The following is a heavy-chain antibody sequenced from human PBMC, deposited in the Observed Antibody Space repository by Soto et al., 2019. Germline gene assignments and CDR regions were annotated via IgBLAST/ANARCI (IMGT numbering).Heavy chain of an antibody. Sequence: QVQLVESGGGVVQPGRSLRLSCAASGFTFSSYGMHWVRQAPGKGLEWVAVIWYDGSNKYYADSVKGRFTISRDNSKNTLYLQMNSLRAEDTAVYYCARDVRSGHSVYYYGMDVWGQGTTVTVSS. V-gene: IGHV3-33*01. D-gene: IGHD2-15*01. CDR3: ARDVRSGHSVYYYGMDV. CDR2: IWYDGSNK. CDR1: GFTFSSYG. J-gene: IGHJ6*02.